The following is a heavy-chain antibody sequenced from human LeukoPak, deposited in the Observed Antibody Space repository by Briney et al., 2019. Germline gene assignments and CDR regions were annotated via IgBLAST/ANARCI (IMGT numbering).Heavy chain of an antibody. Sequence: GGSLRLSCAASGFTFSSYAMHWVRQAPGKGLEWVAVISYDGSNKYYADSVKGRFTISRDNSKNTLYLQMNSLRAEDTAVYYCGRGRGGGSAVALDYWGQGTLVTVSS. CDR3: GRGRGGGSAVALDY. J-gene: IGHJ4*02. CDR1: GFTFSSYA. CDR2: ISYDGSNK. V-gene: IGHV3-30-3*01. D-gene: IGHD6-19*01.